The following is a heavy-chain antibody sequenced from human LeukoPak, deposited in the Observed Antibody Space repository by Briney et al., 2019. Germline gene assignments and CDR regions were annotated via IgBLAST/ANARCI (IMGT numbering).Heavy chain of an antibody. D-gene: IGHD2-8*01. CDR3: ARDYAMTHAFDI. J-gene: IGHJ3*02. CDR1: GGSMSDYY. V-gene: IGHV4-59*01. CDR2: IYYTGST. Sequence: WETLSLTCTVSGGSMSDYYWSWIRQPQGKGLEWIGYIYYTGSTNYNPSLKSRVTISVDTSKNQFSLKLSSVTAADTALYYCARDYAMTHAFDIWGQGTLVTVSS.